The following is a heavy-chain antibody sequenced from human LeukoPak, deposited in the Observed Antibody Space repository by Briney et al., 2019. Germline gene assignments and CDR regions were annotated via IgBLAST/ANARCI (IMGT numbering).Heavy chain of an antibody. CDR1: GFTFSSYA. Sequence: GGSLRLSCGASGFTFSSYAMSWVRQAPGKGLEWVAGIIGSGGSTYYADSVKGRFTLSRDNSKNTLYLQMNSLRVEDTAVYYCARHVGYCSSSTCHFDYWGQGTLVSVSS. J-gene: IGHJ4*02. V-gene: IGHV3-23*01. CDR2: IIGSGGST. CDR3: ARHVGYCSSSTCHFDY. D-gene: IGHD2-2*01.